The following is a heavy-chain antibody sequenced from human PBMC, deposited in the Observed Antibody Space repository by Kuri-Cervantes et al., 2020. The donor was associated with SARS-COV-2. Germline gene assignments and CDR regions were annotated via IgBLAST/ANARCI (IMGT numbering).Heavy chain of an antibody. CDR2: ISGSGGST. J-gene: IGHJ2*01. CDR3: AGDLKYWYFDL. V-gene: IGHV3-23*01. Sequence: GGSLRLSCAASGFTFSSYAMSWVRQAPGKGLEWVSAISGSGGSTYYADSVKGRFTISRDNAKNSLYLQMNSLRAEDTAVYYCAGDLKYWYFDLWGRGTLVTVSS. CDR1: GFTFSSYA.